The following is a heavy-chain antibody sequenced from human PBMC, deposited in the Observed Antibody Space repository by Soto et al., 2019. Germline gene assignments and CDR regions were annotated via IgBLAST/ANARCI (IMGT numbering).Heavy chain of an antibody. CDR2: ISAYNGNT. V-gene: IGHV1-18*01. CDR3: ARDVTPPDY. Sequence: QVQLVQSGAEMKKPGASVKVSCKASGYTFSSYAFSWVRQAPGQGLEWMGWISAYNGNTNNAKKFQGRVTMTTDTSTSTAYMELRSLRSDDTAVYYCARDVTPPDYWGQGTLVTVSS. J-gene: IGHJ4*02. CDR1: GYTFSSYA.